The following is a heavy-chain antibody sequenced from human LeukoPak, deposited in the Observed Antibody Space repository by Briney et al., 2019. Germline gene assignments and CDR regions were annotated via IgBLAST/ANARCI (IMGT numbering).Heavy chain of an antibody. Sequence: LRLSCAASEFSVGSNYMTWVRQAPGKGLEWVSGISWNSGSIGYADSVKGRFTISRDNAKNSLYLQMNSLRAEDTALYYCAKDASFNYYYYMDVWGKGTTVTISS. CDR2: ISWNSGSI. CDR1: EFSVGSNY. CDR3: AKDASFNYYYYMDV. V-gene: IGHV3-9*01. J-gene: IGHJ6*03. D-gene: IGHD2-2*01.